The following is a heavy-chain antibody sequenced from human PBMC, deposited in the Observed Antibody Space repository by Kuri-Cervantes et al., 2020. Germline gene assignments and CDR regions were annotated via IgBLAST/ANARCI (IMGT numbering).Heavy chain of an antibody. CDR1: GFTFSNAW. V-gene: IGHV3-15*01. J-gene: IGHJ4*02. Sequence: GESLKISCAASGFTFSNAWMSWVRQAPGKGLEWVGRIKSKTDGGTTDYAAPVKGRFTISRDDSKSTLYLQMHNLKTEDTAVYYCTTMGPKWKHFDSWGQGTLVTVSS. D-gene: IGHD1-20*01. CDR3: TTMGPKWKHFDS. CDR2: IKSKTDGGTT.